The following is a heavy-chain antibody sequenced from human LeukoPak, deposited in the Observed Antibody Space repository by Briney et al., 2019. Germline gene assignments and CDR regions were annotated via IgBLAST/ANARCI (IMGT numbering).Heavy chain of an antibody. J-gene: IGHJ4*02. V-gene: IGHV4-31*03. CDR1: GGSISSGGYY. Sequence: SQTLSLACTVSGGSISSGGYYWSWIRQHPGKGLEWIGYIYHSGSTYYNPSLRSRVITSLDTSQNQFSLKLRSVTAADTAVYYCARDRDGYTSLDYWGQGTLVTVSS. D-gene: IGHD5-24*01. CDR3: ARDRDGYTSLDY. CDR2: IYHSGST.